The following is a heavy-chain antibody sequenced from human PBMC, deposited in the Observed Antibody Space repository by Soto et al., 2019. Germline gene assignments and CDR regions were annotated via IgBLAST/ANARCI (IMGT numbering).Heavy chain of an antibody. CDR3: AKKKMGVIRALDY. J-gene: IGHJ4*02. V-gene: IGHV3-23*01. CDR1: GFTFSNYA. Sequence: PGGSLRLSCAASGFTFSNYAMSWIRQAPGKGLEWVSTIRETGNTYYADSVRGRFATSRDNSENTLYLQMSSLRAEDTAVYYCAKKKMGVIRALDYWGQGTLVTVSS. D-gene: IGHD1-26*01. CDR2: IRETGNT.